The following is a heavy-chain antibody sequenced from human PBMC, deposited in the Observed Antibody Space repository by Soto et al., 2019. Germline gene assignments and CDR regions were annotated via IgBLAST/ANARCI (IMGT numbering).Heavy chain of an antibody. J-gene: IGHJ4*02. Sequence: GGSLRLSCAASGFTFSSYAMSWVRQAPGKGLEWVSAISGSGGSTYYADSVKGRFTISRDNSKNTLYLQMNSLRAEDTAVYYCAXDVTMGVRDTAMVHFDYWGQGTLVTVSS. D-gene: IGHD5-18*01. CDR2: ISGSGGST. CDR3: AXDVTMGVRDTAMVHFDY. CDR1: GFTFSSYA. V-gene: IGHV3-23*01.